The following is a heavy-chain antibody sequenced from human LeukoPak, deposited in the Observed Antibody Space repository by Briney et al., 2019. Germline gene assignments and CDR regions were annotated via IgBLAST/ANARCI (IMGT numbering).Heavy chain of an antibody. Sequence: GASVKVSCKASGGTLSTHAINLVRLAPGQGLEWMGSSIPFFDSANYAQSFQGRVTITADESTSKAYMELSSLRSEDTAVYYCATRTFSEEAAPRDYYYLDVWGKGTTVTVSS. CDR3: ATRTFSEEAAPRDYYYLDV. V-gene: IGHV1-69*13. CDR1: GGTLSTHA. J-gene: IGHJ6*03. CDR2: SIPFFDSA.